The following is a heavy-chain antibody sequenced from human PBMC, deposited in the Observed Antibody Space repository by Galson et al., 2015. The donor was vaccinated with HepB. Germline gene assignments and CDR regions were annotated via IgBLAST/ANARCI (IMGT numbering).Heavy chain of an antibody. CDR1: GFTFSGYW. Sequence: SLRLSCAASGFTFSGYWMHWVRQSPGKGLVWVSRINRDGSSTEYADSVKGRFTISRDNAKNTVHLQMNSLRVEDTAVYYCVRLMDRDYWGKGTLVTVSS. V-gene: IGHV3-74*01. J-gene: IGHJ4*02. CDR2: INRDGSST. CDR3: VRLMDRDY. D-gene: IGHD2-8*01.